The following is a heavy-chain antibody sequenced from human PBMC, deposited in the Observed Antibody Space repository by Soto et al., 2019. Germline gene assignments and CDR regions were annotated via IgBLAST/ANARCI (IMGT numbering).Heavy chain of an antibody. V-gene: IGHV1-69*13. Sequence: WASVKVSCKASGGTFSSYAISWVQQAPGQGLEWMGGIIPIFGTANYAQKFQGRVTITADESTSTAYMELSSLRSEDTAVYYCARRTVDYGMDVWGEGTTVTVSS. CDR2: IIPIFGTA. CDR3: ARRTVDYGMDV. J-gene: IGHJ6*04. D-gene: IGHD4-17*01. CDR1: GGTFSSYA.